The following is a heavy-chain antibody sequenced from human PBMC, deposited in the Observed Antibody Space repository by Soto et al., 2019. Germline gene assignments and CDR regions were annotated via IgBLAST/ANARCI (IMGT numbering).Heavy chain of an antibody. J-gene: IGHJ4*02. CDR2: ISSSSSYI. Sequence: GGSLRLSCAAYGFTFSSYSMNWVRQAPGKGLEWVSSISSSSSYIYYAGSMKGRFTISRDNAKNSLYLQMNSLRAEDTAVYYCARDRGIGYYDFWSGYYPFDYWGQGTLVTVSS. V-gene: IGHV3-21*01. CDR1: GFTFSSYS. CDR3: ARDRGIGYYDFWSGYYPFDY. D-gene: IGHD3-3*01.